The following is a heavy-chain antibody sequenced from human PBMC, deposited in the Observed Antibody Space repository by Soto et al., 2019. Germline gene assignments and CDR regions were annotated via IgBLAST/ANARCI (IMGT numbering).Heavy chain of an antibody. J-gene: IGHJ6*02. CDR3: AKAPRISSNKYYYYGMDV. CDR2: ISYDGSNK. Sequence: QVQLVESGGGVVQPGRSLRLSCAASGFTFSSYGMHWVRQAPGKGLEWVAVISYDGSNKYYADSVKGRFTISRDNSKNTLYLQMNSRRAEDTAVYYCAKAPRISSNKYYYYGMDVWGQGTTVTVSS. V-gene: IGHV3-30*18. D-gene: IGHD3-16*02. CDR1: GFTFSSYG.